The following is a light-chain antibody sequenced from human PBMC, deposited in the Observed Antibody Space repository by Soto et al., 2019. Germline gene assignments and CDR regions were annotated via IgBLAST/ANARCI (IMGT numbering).Light chain of an antibody. CDR2: WAS. J-gene: IGKJ5*01. CDR1: QSVLYSSNNKNY. CDR3: QQYYNTPIT. Sequence: DIVMTQSPDSLAVSLGERATINCKSSQSVLYSSNNKNYLDWYQQKPGQPPKLLIYWASTRESGVPDRFSGSGSGTDFTLTISSLQAEDVAVYYCQQYYNTPITFGKGTRLEIK. V-gene: IGKV4-1*01.